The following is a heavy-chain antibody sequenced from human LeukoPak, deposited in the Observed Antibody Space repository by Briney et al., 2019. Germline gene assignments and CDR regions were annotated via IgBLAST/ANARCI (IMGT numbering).Heavy chain of an antibody. CDR2: IIPIFGTA. D-gene: IGHD6-19*01. J-gene: IGHJ4*02. V-gene: IGHV1-69*01. CDR1: GGTFSSYA. Sequence: GASVKVSCKASGGTFSSYAISWVRQAPGQGLEWMGGIIPIFGTANYAQKFQGRVTITADESTRTAYMELSSLRSEDTAVYYCASGEQWLVHRYDYWGQGTLVTVSS. CDR3: ASGEQWLVHRYDY.